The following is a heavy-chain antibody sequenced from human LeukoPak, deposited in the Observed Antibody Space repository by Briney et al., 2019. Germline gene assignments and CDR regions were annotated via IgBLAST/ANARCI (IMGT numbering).Heavy chain of an antibody. V-gene: IGHV3-20*04. D-gene: IGHD1-1*01. CDR3: AKDRWNLDFDY. CDR2: INWNGGST. J-gene: IGHJ4*02. Sequence: GGSLRLSCAASGFTFDDYGMSWVRQAPGKGLEWVSGINWNGGSTGYADSVKGRFTISRDNSKNTLYLQMNSLRAEDTAVYYCAKDRWNLDFDYWGQGTLVTVSS. CDR1: GFTFDDYG.